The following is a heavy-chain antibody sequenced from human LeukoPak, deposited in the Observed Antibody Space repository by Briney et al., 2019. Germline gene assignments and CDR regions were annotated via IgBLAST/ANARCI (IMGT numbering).Heavy chain of an antibody. CDR3: ARDSVVTGSAFDI. CDR1: GGSISSGDYY. Sequence: SETLSLTCTVSGGSISSGDYYWSWIRQPPGKGLEWIGYIYYSGSTYYNPSLKSRVTISVDTSKNQFSLKLSSVTAADTAVYYCARDSVVTGSAFDIWGQGTMVTVSS. CDR2: IYYSGST. D-gene: IGHD2-21*02. V-gene: IGHV4-30-4*01. J-gene: IGHJ3*02.